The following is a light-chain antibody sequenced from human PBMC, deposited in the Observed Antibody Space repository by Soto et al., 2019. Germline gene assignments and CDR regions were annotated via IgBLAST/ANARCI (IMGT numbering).Light chain of an antibody. J-gene: IGLJ3*02. CDR2: EVR. Sequence: QSALTQPASVSGSPGQSITISCSGSTNDIGGYNYVSWYQHHPGKVPKVIIYEVRNRPSGVSNRFSGSKSDNTASLTISGLQADDEADYYCCSYTISATLVFGGGTKLTVL. CDR3: CSYTISATLV. V-gene: IGLV2-14*01. CDR1: TNDIGGYNY.